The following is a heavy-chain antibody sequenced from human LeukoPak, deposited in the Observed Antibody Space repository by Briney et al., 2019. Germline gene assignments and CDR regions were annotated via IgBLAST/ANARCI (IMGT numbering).Heavy chain of an antibody. CDR1: GGSISSGNYY. D-gene: IGHD3-10*01. J-gene: IGHJ5*02. Sequence: NPSETLSLTCTVSGGSISSGNYYWSWIRQHPGKGLEWIGYIHHSGSTYYNPSLKSRVIISVDTSKNQFSLKLNSVTAADTAVYYCASYGSGSYRFDPWGQGTLATVSS. CDR2: IHHSGST. V-gene: IGHV4-31*03. CDR3: ASYGSGSYRFDP.